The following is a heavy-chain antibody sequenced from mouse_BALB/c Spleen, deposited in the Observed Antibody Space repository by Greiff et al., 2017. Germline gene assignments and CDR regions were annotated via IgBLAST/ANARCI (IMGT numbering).Heavy chain of an antibody. CDR1: GYSFTSYW. CDR3: TRSSTVVATPFAY. CDR2: IYPGNSDT. D-gene: IGHD1-1*01. J-gene: IGHJ3*01. V-gene: IGHV1-5*01. Sequence: EVQGVESGTVLARPGASVKMSCKASGYSFTSYWMHWVKQRPGQGLEWIGAIYPGNSDTSYNQKFKGKAKLTAVTSASTAYMELSSLTNEDSAVYYCTRSSTVVATPFAYWGQGTLVTVSA.